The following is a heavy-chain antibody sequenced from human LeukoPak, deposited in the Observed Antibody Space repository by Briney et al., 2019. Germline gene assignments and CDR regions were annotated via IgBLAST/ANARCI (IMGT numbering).Heavy chain of an antibody. CDR1: GFTFSSYG. D-gene: IGHD2-15*01. CDR3: ARAVRSCSATRCISINSFDY. J-gene: IGHJ4*02. V-gene: IGHV3-30*03. CDR2: ISYDGSNK. Sequence: GRSLRLSCAASGFTFSSYGMHWVRQAPGKGLEWVAVISYDGSNKYYADSVKGRFTASRDSSKNMLYLQMNSLRAEDTAVYYCARAVRSCSATRCISINSFDYWGQGTLVAVSS.